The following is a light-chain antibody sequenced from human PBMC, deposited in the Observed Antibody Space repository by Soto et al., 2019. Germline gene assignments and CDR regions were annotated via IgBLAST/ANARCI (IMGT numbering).Light chain of an antibody. V-gene: IGKV3-11*01. J-gene: IGKJ5*01. Sequence: EIVMTQSPATLSMSPGERATLSCRASQTVLTNLAWYQQKPGQAPRLLILGASSRATGIPDRFSGSGSGTDFTLTISSLEPEDFAVYYCQQRSNWPPITFGQGTRLEIK. CDR3: QQRSNWPPIT. CDR2: GAS. CDR1: QTVLTN.